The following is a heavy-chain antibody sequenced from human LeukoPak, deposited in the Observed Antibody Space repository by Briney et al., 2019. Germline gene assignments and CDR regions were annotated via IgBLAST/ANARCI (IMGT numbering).Heavy chain of an antibody. CDR3: ARDISLDY. CDR2: ISWNSGSI. Sequence: GGSLRLSCAASGFTFSSYGMHWVRQAPGKGLEWVSGISWNSGSIGYTDSVKGRFTISRDNAKNSLYLQMNSLRAEDTAFYYCARDISLDYWGQGTLVTVSS. CDR1: GFTFSSYG. J-gene: IGHJ4*02. V-gene: IGHV3-9*01.